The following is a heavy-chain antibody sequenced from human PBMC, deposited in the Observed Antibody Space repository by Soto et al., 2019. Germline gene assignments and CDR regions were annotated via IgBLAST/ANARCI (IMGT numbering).Heavy chain of an antibody. D-gene: IGHD3-22*01. V-gene: IGHV3-30-3*01. CDR2: ISYDGSNK. J-gene: IGHJ3*02. CDR3: ARAVTSYDSSGYRGDAFDI. Sequence: QVQLVESGGGVVQPGRSLRLSCAASGFTFSSYAMHWVRQAPGKGLEWVAVISYDGSNKYYADSVKGRFTISRDNSKNPLYLQMNSLRAEDTAVYYCARAVTSYDSSGYRGDAFDIWGQGTMVTVSS. CDR1: GFTFSSYA.